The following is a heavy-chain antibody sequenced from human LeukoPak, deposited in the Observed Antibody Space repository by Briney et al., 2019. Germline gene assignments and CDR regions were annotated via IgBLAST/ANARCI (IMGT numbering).Heavy chain of an antibody. J-gene: IGHJ4*02. CDR3: ARDEGQWLVLGYFDY. CDR1: GYTFTGYY. D-gene: IGHD6-19*01. Sequence: GASVKVSCKASGYTFTGYYMHWVRQAPGQGLEWMGWINPNSGGTNYAQKFQGRVTMTRDTSTSTAYMELSRLRSDDTAVYYCARDEGQWLVLGYFDYWGQGTLVTVSS. CDR2: INPNSGGT. V-gene: IGHV1-2*02.